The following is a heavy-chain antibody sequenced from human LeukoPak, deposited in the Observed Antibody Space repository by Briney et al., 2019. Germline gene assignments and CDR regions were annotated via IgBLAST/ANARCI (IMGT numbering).Heavy chain of an antibody. D-gene: IGHD6-19*01. V-gene: IGHV3-21*04. CDR1: GFTFSTYT. Sequence: PGGSLRLSCAASGFTFSTYTMNWVRQAPGKGLEWVSSISTSSSSKNYAGSLKGRFTISRDNAKNSLYLQMNSLRAEDTAVYYCARVGSSGWYGYYFDYWGQGTLVTVSS. CDR3: ARVGSSGWYGYYFDY. J-gene: IGHJ4*02. CDR2: ISTSSSSK.